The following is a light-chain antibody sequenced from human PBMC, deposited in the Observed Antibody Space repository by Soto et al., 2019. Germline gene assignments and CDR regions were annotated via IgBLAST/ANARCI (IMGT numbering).Light chain of an antibody. Sequence: DIQMTQSPSSLSASVGDRVTITCQASQDISNYLNWYQQKPGKAPKLLIYAASTLLSGVPSRFSGSGSGTDFTLTISSLQPEDVATYYCQKYDTAPLTFGQGTKVDIK. CDR1: QDISNY. V-gene: IGKV1-27*01. J-gene: IGKJ1*01. CDR3: QKYDTAPLT. CDR2: AAS.